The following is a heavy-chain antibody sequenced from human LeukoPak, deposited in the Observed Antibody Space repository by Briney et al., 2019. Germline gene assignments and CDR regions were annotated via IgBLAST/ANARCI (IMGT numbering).Heavy chain of an antibody. CDR2: VSPPGGGT. CDR3: ARDLAWGAFDY. J-gene: IGHJ4*02. D-gene: IGHD7-27*01. V-gene: IGHV3-23*01. CDR1: GFTFSNHG. Sequence: QTGGSLRLSCAASGFTFSNHGMNWVRQAPGKGLEWLSGVSPPGGGTYYADSVKGRFTISRDDSKNTLSLQMNSLRVEDTATYYCARDLAWGAFDYWGQGTLVTVSS.